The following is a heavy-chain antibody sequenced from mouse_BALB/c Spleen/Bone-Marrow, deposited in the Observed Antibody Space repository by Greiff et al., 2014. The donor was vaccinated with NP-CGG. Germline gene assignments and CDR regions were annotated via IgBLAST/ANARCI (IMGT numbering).Heavy chain of an antibody. Sequence: QVQLQQSGPGLVKPGASVKISCTGSGYAFSSSWMNWVKQRPGQGLEWIGRIYPGDGDTNSNGRFKGKATLTADRSSNTAYMQLSSLTSVDSAVYFCARSAYYGSSYGAMDYWGQGTSVTVSS. CDR2: IYPGDGDT. V-gene: IGHV1-82*01. CDR3: ARSAYYGSSYGAMDY. J-gene: IGHJ4*01. D-gene: IGHD1-1*01. CDR1: GYAFSSSW.